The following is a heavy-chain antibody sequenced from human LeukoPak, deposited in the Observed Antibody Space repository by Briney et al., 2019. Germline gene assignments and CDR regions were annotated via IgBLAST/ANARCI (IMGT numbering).Heavy chain of an antibody. J-gene: IGHJ3*02. CDR2: INHSGST. CDR1: GGSFSGYY. CDR3: ARLGYCSSTSCYIPNRRAFDI. D-gene: IGHD2-2*01. Sequence: SETLSLTCAVYGGSFSGYYWSWIRQPPGKGLEWIGEINHSGSTNYNPSLKSRVTISVDTSKNQFSLKLSSVTAADTAVYYCARLGYCSSTSCYIPNRRAFDIWGQGTMVTASS. V-gene: IGHV4-34*01.